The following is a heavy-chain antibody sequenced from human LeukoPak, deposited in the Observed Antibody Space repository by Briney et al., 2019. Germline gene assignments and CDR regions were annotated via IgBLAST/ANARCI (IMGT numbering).Heavy chain of an antibody. CDR1: GFTFSSYW. CDR3: ARGSSSWYHSVNDY. D-gene: IGHD6-13*01. CDR2: IKQDGSEK. Sequence: GGSLRLSCAASGFTFSSYWMSWVRQAPGKGLEWVANIKQDGSEKYYVDSVKGRFTISRDNAKNSLHLQMNSLRAEDTAVYYCARGSSSWYHSVNDYWGQGTLVTVSS. V-gene: IGHV3-7*04. J-gene: IGHJ4*02.